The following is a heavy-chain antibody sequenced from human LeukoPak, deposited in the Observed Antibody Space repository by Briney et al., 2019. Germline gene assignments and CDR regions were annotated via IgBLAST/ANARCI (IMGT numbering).Heavy chain of an antibody. CDR3: ARVPHYYDSSGYYFGWFDP. CDR1: GGSISSGGYY. CDR2: IYHSGST. D-gene: IGHD3-22*01. J-gene: IGHJ5*02. Sequence: SQTLSLTCTVSGGSISSGGYYWSWIRQPPGKGLEWIGYIYHSGSTYYNPSLKSRVTISVDRSKNQFSLKLSSVTAADTAVYYCARVPHYYDSSGYYFGWFDPWGQGTLVTVSS. V-gene: IGHV4-30-2*01.